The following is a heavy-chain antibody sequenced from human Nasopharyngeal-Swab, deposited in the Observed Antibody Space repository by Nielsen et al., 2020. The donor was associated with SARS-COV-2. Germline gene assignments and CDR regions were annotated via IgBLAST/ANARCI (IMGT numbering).Heavy chain of an antibody. Sequence: GESLKIYCAASGFTFSRYAMHWVRQAPGKGLEWVAVISYDGSNKYYADSVKGRFTISRDNSKNTLYLQMNSLRAEDTAVYYCARDLGDVWGKGTTVTVSS. CDR1: GFTFSRYA. CDR3: ARDLGDV. J-gene: IGHJ6*04. CDR2: ISYDGSNK. V-gene: IGHV3-30-3*01.